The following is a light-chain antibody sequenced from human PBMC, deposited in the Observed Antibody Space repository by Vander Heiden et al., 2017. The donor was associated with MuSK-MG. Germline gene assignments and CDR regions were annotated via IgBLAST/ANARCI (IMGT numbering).Light chain of an antibody. CDR3: QSYDSNLSGSTVV. CDR2: GNS. CDR1: SSNIGAGYD. J-gene: IGLJ2*01. V-gene: IGLV1-40*01. Sequence: SVLTPPPPVSWAPRPQGTISCIGSSSNIGAGYDVHWYQQLPGTAPKLLIYGNSNRPSGVPDRFSGSKSGTSASLAITGLQAEDEAEYYCQSYDSNLSGSTVVFGGGTKLTVL.